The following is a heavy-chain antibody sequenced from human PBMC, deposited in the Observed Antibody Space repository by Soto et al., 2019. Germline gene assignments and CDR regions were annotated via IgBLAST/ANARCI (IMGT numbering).Heavy chain of an antibody. D-gene: IGHD4-17*01. J-gene: IGHJ4*02. CDR3: ARVWYDYGDSYYFDY. CDR2: IYYSGST. Sequence: SETLSLTCTVSGGSVSSGSYYWSWIRQPPGKGLEWIGYIYYSGSTNYNPSLKSRVTISVDTSKNQFSLKLSSVTAADTAVYYCARVWYDYGDSYYFDYWGQGTLVTVSS. CDR1: GGSVSSGSYY. V-gene: IGHV4-61*01.